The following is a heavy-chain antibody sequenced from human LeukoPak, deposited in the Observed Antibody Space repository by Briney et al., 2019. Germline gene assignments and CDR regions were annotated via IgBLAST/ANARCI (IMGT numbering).Heavy chain of an antibody. CDR3: ARHPDSSGYLDY. J-gene: IGHJ4*02. V-gene: IGHV5-51*01. Sequence: GESLKISSEASGYSFTSYWIGWVRQMPGKGLEWMGIIYPGDSDTRYSPSFQGQVTISADKSTSTAYLQWSSLKASDNAMYYCARHPDSSGYLDYWGQGTMVTVSS. CDR2: IYPGDSDT. CDR1: GYSFTSYW. D-gene: IGHD3-22*01.